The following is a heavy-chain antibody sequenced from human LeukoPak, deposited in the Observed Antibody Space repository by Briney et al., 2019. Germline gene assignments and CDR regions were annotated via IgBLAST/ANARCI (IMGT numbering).Heavy chain of an antibody. V-gene: IGHV3-9*01. CDR3: ATGDRGTS. J-gene: IGHJ5*02. D-gene: IGHD1-14*01. CDR2: ISWNSGSI. Sequence: GGSLRLSCAASGFTFDDYAMHWVRQAPGKGLEWVSGISWNSGSIGYADSVKGRFTISRDNAKNSLYLQMHSLRAEDTAVFYCATGDRGTSWGQGTLVTVSS. CDR1: GFTFDDYA.